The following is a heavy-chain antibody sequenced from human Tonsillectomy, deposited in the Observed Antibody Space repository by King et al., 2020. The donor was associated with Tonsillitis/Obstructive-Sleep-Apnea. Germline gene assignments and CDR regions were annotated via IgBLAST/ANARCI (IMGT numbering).Heavy chain of an antibody. J-gene: IGHJ3*02. CDR3: ARGRMGYSDAFDI. CDR2: IWYDGSNK. D-gene: IGHD5-12*01. V-gene: IGHV3-33*01. CDR1: GFTFSSYG. Sequence: VQLVESGGGVVQPGRSLRLSCAASGFTFSSYGMHWVRQAPGKGLEWVAVIWYDGSNKYYADSVKGRLTISRDNSKNTLYLQMNSLRAEDTAVYYCARGRMGYSDAFDIWGQGTMVTVSS.